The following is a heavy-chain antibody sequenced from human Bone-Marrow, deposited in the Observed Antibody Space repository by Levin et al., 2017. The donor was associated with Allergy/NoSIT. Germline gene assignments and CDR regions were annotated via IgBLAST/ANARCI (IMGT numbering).Heavy chain of an antibody. CDR2: ITPIFDPA. Sequence: VASVKVSCKASGGTFSSYAISWVRQAPGQGLQWMGGITPIFDPAHYAQKFQGRLTIIADESTSTAYMELSSLRSEDTAVYYCASGLRFLRNEYWGQGTLVTVSS. V-gene: IGHV1-69*13. J-gene: IGHJ4*02. CDR3: ASGLRFLRNEY. CDR1: GGTFSSYA. D-gene: IGHD3-3*01.